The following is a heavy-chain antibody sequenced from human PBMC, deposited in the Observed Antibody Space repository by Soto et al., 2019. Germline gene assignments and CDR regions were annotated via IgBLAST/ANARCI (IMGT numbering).Heavy chain of an antibody. Sequence: PSLTCTVSGESIATGAFYWSWIRLQSGKGPEWIGSIFYAGDTYYNPSLKSRVEISLDGYQNQFSLNLRSVTAADTAVYYCAREGDYRTWFEPWGPGTLVTVSS. D-gene: IGHD4-17*01. CDR2: IFYAGDT. J-gene: IGHJ5*02. CDR3: AREGDYRTWFEP. CDR1: GESIATGAFY. V-gene: IGHV4-31*03.